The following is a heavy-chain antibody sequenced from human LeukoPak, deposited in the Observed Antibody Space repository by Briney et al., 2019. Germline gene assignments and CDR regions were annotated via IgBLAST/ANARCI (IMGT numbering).Heavy chain of an antibody. V-gene: IGHV3-30-3*01. D-gene: IGHD1-26*01. CDR3: ARDPDSGSYPAEYFQH. J-gene: IGHJ1*01. Sequence: PGGSLRLSCAASGFTFSSYAMHWVRQAPGKGPEWVAVISYDGSNKYYADSVKGRFTISRDNSKNTLYLQMNSLRAEDTAVYYCARDPDSGSYPAEYFQHWGQGTLVTVSS. CDR2: ISYDGSNK. CDR1: GFTFSSYA.